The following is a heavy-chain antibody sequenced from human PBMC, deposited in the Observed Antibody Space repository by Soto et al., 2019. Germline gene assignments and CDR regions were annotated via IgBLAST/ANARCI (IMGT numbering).Heavy chain of an antibody. CDR2: IYYSGST. CDR1: GGSISSYY. Sequence: SETLSLTCPVSGGSISSYYWSWIRQPPGKGLEWIGYIYYSGSTNYNPSLKSRVTISVDTSKNQFSLKLSSVTAADTAVYYCARADGYNWAYYFDYWGQGALVTVSS. CDR3: ARADGYNWAYYFDY. D-gene: IGHD5-12*01. J-gene: IGHJ4*02. V-gene: IGHV4-59*01.